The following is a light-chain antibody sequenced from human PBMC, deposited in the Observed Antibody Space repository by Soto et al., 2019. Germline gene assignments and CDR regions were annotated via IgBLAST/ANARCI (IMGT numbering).Light chain of an antibody. J-gene: IGKJ1*01. V-gene: IGKV1-5*03. CDR2: KAS. CDR1: QSISSW. Sequence: DIQMTQSPSTLSASVVDRVTVTCLASQSISSWLAWYQQKAGKAPKLLIYKASALESGVPSRFSGSGSGTEFTLTISSLEPEDFATYYCQHYNTYPWTFGQGSMV. CDR3: QHYNTYPWT.